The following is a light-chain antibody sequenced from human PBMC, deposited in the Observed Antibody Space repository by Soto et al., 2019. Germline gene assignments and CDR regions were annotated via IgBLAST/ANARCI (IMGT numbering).Light chain of an antibody. CDR1: QSVSSY. Sequence: EIVLTQSPATLSLSPGERATLSCRASQSVSSYLAWYQQKPGQAPRLLVYDASNRATGIPVRFSGSGSGTDFTLTTSSLEPEDFAVYYCQERSDWYAFGQGTKLELK. V-gene: IGKV3-11*01. CDR2: DAS. CDR3: QERSDWYA. J-gene: IGKJ2*01.